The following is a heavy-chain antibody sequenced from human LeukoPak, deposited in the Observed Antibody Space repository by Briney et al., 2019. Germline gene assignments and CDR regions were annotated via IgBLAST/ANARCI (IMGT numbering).Heavy chain of an antibody. CDR1: GGSISGYY. J-gene: IGHJ4*02. Sequence: SETLSLTCTVSGGSISGYYWSWMRQPPGKGLEWIGYIFNSEITDYNPSHESRVSISEDTSRNLLSLKLSSVTAADTAVYYCARWNEGLDYWGQGTLVTVSS. D-gene: IGHD1-1*01. V-gene: IGHV4-59*01. CDR3: ARWNEGLDY. CDR2: IFNSEIT.